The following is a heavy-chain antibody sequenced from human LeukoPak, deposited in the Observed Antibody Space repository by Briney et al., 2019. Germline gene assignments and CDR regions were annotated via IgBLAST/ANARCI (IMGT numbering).Heavy chain of an antibody. V-gene: IGHV3-15*01. D-gene: IGHD3-10*01. CDR2: IKSKTDGGTT. Sequence: GGSLRLSCAASGFTFSNAWMSWVRQAPGKGLEWVGRIKSKTDGGTTDYAAPVKGRFAISRDDSKNTLYLQMNSLKTEDTAVYYCATGWEAGSGSDFPGFGYWGQGTLVTVSS. CDR1: GFTFSNAW. CDR3: ATGWEAGSGSDFPGFGY. J-gene: IGHJ4*02.